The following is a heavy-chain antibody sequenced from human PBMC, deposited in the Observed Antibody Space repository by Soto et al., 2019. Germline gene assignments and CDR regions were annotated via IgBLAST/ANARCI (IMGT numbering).Heavy chain of an antibody. Sequence: QVQLVQSGAEVKKPGSSVKVSCKASGGTFSSYTISWVRQAPGQGLEWMGRIIPILGIANYAQKFQGRVTITADKSTSTAYMELSSLRSGDTAVYYCARDKGMVRGNFAFDIWGQGTMVTVSS. V-gene: IGHV1-69*08. CDR1: GGTFSSYT. CDR2: IIPILGIA. D-gene: IGHD3-10*01. J-gene: IGHJ3*02. CDR3: ARDKGMVRGNFAFDI.